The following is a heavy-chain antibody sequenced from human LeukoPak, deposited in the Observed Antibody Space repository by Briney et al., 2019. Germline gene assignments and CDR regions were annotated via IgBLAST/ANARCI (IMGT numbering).Heavy chain of an antibody. J-gene: IGHJ4*02. V-gene: IGHV5-10-1*01. CDR3: ARRLQRHFDY. CDR2: IDPSDSYT. D-gene: IGHD2-15*01. CDR1: GYSFTSYW. Sequence: PGESLKISCKGSGYSFTSYWISWVRQMPGKGLEWMGRIDPSDSYTNYSPSFQGHVTISVDKSISTAYLQWSSLKASDAAMYYCARRLQRHFDYWGQGTLVTVSS.